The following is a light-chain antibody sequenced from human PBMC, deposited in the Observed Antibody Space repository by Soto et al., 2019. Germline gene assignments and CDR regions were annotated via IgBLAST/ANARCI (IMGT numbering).Light chain of an antibody. CDR3: QQYNVWPPVYT. Sequence: EVVMTQSPATLSVSPGERATLSCRASQSIGNDLAWYQQKPGQAPRVLIYGASSRATDIPARFSGSGSGTEFSLSISTLQPEDFAVYYCQQYNVWPPVYTFGLGTKLEIK. CDR2: GAS. CDR1: QSIGND. J-gene: IGKJ2*01. V-gene: IGKV3-15*01.